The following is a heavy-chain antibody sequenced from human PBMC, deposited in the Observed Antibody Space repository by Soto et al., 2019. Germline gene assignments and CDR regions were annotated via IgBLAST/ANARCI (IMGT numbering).Heavy chain of an antibody. Sequence: QVQLQESGPGLVKPSQTLSLTCTVSGGSISSGGYYWSWIRQHPGKGLEWIGYIYYRGSTYYNPSLKSRVTISVDTSKNQFSLKLSSVTAADTAVYYCARDRVVDFGYFDYWGQGTLVTVSS. CDR3: ARDRVVDFGYFDY. CDR2: IYYRGST. D-gene: IGHD2-21*01. J-gene: IGHJ4*02. V-gene: IGHV4-31*03. CDR1: GGSISSGGYY.